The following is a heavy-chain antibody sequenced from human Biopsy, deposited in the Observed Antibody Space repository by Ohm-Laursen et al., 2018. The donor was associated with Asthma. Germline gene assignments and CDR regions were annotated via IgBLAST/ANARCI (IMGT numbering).Heavy chain of an antibody. CDR2: ISGSGDNT. Sequence: SLRLSCAASGFSFSYYWMTWVRQGPGKGLGWVSAISGSGDNTYYADSVKGRLTISRDNSKNTLYLQMNSLRAEDTAVYYCAKDGRGGTPDNWFDPWGQGTLVTVSS. D-gene: IGHD1-7*01. CDR3: AKDGRGGTPDNWFDP. J-gene: IGHJ5*02. V-gene: IGHV3-23*01. CDR1: GFSFSYYW.